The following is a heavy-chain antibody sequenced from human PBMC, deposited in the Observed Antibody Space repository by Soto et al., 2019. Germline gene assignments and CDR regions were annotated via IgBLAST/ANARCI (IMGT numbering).Heavy chain of an antibody. CDR1: GGSISSSSYY. CDR2: IYYSGST. V-gene: IGHV4-39*01. Sequence: QLQLQESGPGLVKPSETLSLTCTVSGGSISSSSYYWGWIRQPPGKGLEWIGSIYYSGSTYYNPSLKSRVTIAVDTSKNQFSLKLSSVTVADTAVYYCARPCLTANGPIDYWGQGTLVTVSS. CDR3: ARPCLTANGPIDY. J-gene: IGHJ4*02.